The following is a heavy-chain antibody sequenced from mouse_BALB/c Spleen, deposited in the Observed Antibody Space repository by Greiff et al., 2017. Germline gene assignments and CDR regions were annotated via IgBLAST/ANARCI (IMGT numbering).Heavy chain of an antibody. J-gene: IGHJ4*01. CDR2: IDPSDSET. Sequence: VQLQQSGPQLVRPGASVKISCKASGYSFTSYWMHWVKQRPGQGLEWIGMIDPSDSETRLNQKFKDKATLTVDKSSSTAYMQLSSPTSEDSAVYYCARLLPSYAMDYWGQGTSVTVSS. V-gene: IGHV1S126*01. D-gene: IGHD2-10*01. CDR3: ARLLPSYAMDY. CDR1: GYSFTSYW.